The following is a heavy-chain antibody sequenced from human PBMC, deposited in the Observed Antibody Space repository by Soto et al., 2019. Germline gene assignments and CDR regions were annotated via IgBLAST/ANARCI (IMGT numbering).Heavy chain of an antibody. J-gene: IGHJ5*02. V-gene: IGHV1-18*01. CDR1: GYTFTSYG. CDR3: ARTASVVVPAAISWFDP. Sequence: GASVKVSCKASGYTFTSYGISWVRQAPGQGLEWMGWISAYNGNTNYAQKLQGRVTMTTDTSTSTAYMELRSLRSDDTAVYYCARTASVVVPAAISWFDPWGQGTLVTVSS. CDR2: ISAYNGNT. D-gene: IGHD2-2*01.